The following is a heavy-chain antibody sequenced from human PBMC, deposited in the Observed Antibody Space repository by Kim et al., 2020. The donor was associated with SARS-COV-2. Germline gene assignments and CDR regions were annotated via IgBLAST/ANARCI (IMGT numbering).Heavy chain of an antibody. V-gene: IGHV3-23*01. D-gene: IGHD7-27*01. CDR1: GLTFSNYA. Sequence: GGSLRLSCTASGLTFSNYAMTWVRHVAGEGLQWISAISHTGASTHSADSLKGRVTISRDNSESTVFLQMDRLAAEDTGIYYCAKNGRLGVIDSWGQGTLVTVSS. CDR2: ISHTGAST. CDR3: AKNGRLGVIDS. J-gene: IGHJ4*02.